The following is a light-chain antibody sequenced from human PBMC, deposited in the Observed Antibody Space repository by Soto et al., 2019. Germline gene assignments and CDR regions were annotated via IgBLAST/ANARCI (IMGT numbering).Light chain of an antibody. CDR2: DVS. V-gene: IGLV2-14*03. CDR1: SSDVGGYDY. CDR3: SSYTSSRYV. J-gene: IGLJ1*01. Sequence: QSALTQPASVSGSPGQSITISCTGTSSDVGGYDYVSWYQHHPGKAPKLMIYDVSNRPSGVSNRFSGSKSGNTASLTISGLQAEDEADYYCSSYTSSRYVFGTGTKLTVL.